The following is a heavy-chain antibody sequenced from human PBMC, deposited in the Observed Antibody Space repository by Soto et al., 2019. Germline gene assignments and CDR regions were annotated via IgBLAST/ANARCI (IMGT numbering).Heavy chain of an antibody. D-gene: IGHD2-2*01. J-gene: IGHJ5*02. V-gene: IGHV4-31*03. CDR2: IYYSGST. CDR1: GGSISSGGYY. CDR3: ARGIDFRSTSCHRLGWFDP. Sequence: QVLLQESGPGLVKPSQTLSLTCTVSGGSISSGGYYWSWIRQHPGKGLEWIGYIYYSGSTYYNPSPKCRVTISVDTSKNQYSLKLSSVTAADTAVYYCARGIDFRSTSCHRLGWFDPWGQGTLVTVSS.